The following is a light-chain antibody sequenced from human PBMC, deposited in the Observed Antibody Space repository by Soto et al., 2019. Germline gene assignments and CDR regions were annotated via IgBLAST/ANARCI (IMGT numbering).Light chain of an antibody. Sequence: QSALTQPPSASGSPGQSVTISCTGTSSDVGGYSYVSWYQQHPGKAPKLITYEVNKRPSGVPDRFSGSKSGNTASLTVSGLQAEDEADCYCSSYAGSNNFVMFGGGTTLTVL. CDR1: SSDVGGYSY. CDR2: EVN. V-gene: IGLV2-8*01. CDR3: SSYAGSNNFVM. J-gene: IGLJ3*02.